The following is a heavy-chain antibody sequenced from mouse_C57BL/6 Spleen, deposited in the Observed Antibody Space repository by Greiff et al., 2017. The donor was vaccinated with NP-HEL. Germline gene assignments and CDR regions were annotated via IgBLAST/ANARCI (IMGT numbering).Heavy chain of an antibody. V-gene: IGHV1-82*01. D-gene: IGHD2-5*01. J-gene: IGHJ1*03. Sequence: VQLQQSGPELVKPGASVKISCKASGYAFSSSWMNWVKQRPGKGLEWIGRIYPGDGDTNYNGKFKGKATLTADKSSSTAYMQLSSLTSEDSAVYFCAHYYSNYGYFDVWGTGTTVTVSS. CDR2: IYPGDGDT. CDR1: GYAFSSSW. CDR3: AHYYSNYGYFDV.